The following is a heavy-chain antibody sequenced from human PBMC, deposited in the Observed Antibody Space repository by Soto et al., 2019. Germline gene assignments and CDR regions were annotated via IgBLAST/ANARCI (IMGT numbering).Heavy chain of an antibody. Sequence: PSETLSLTCNVSGGSISNYYWTWVRQSPEKGLERIGYMYYTGNINYNPSLKSRVTISIDTSKNQFSLTLKSVTAADTAVYYCASGGNWFGPWGQGVLGTVCS. CDR3: ASGGNWFGP. D-gene: IGHD3-16*01. CDR2: MYYTGNI. V-gene: IGHV4-59*01. CDR1: GGSISNYY. J-gene: IGHJ5*02.